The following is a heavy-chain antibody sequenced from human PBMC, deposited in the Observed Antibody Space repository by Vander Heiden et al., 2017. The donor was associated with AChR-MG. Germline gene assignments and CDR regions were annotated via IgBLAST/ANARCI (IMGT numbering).Heavy chain of an antibody. CDR2: IIPIFGTA. D-gene: IGHD3-22*01. J-gene: IGHJ6*02. V-gene: IGHV1-69*01. CDR1: GGTFSSYA. Sequence: QVQLVQSGAEVKKPGSSVKVSCKASGGTFSSYAISWVRQAPGQGLEWMGGIIPIFGTANYAQKFQGRVTITADESTSTAYMELSSLRSEDTAVYYCARGTYYYDSSSEAGMDVWGQGTTVTVSS. CDR3: ARGTYYYDSSSEAGMDV.